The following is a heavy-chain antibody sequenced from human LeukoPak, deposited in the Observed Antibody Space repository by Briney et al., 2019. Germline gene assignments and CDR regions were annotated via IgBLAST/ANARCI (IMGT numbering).Heavy chain of an antibody. J-gene: IGHJ4*02. D-gene: IGHD3-3*01. CDR2: IKQDGNEK. V-gene: IGHV3-7*01. Sequence: GGSLRLSCAASGFTFSSYWMSWVRQAPGKGLEWVANIKQDGNEKYYADSVKGRFTISRDNSKNTLYLEMNSLIPEDTALYYCAKPQEADLWVPDYWGQGTLVTVSS. CDR3: AKPQEADLWVPDY. CDR1: GFTFSSYW.